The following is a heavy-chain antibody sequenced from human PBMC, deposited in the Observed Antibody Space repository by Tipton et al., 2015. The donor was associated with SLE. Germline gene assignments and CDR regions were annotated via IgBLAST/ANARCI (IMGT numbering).Heavy chain of an antibody. Sequence: SGFTFSSYGMHWVRQAPGKGLEWVAVIWYDGSNKYYADSVKGRFTISRDNSKNTLYLQMNSLRAEDTAVYYCAILRAYSSGWDEDYWGQGTLVTVSS. J-gene: IGHJ4*02. D-gene: IGHD6-19*01. CDR1: GFTFSSYG. CDR3: AILRAYSSGWDEDY. V-gene: IGHV3-33*01. CDR2: IWYDGSNK.